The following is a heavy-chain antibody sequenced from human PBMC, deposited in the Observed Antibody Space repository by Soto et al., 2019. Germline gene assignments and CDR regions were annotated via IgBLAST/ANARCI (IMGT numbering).Heavy chain of an antibody. J-gene: IGHJ4*02. CDR1: EDTFSSYA. CDR2: IIPFFNTP. D-gene: IGHD1-26*01. Sequence: QVQLVQSGAEVKRPGSSVRVSCKASEDTFSSYAISWVRQAPGQGLDWMGGIIPFFNTPNYAKKFQGRVTITADESTSTAYMELSSLRSEDTAIYYCAAESAYGGNPVAFLYGGQGTLVTVSS. CDR3: AAESAYGGNPVAFLY. V-gene: IGHV1-69*01.